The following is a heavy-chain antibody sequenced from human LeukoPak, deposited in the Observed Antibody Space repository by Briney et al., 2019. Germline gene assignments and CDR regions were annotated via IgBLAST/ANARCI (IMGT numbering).Heavy chain of an antibody. D-gene: IGHD3-22*01. CDR2: ISYDGSNK. CDR3: VKDVDGSGYTPTGYFQH. CDR1: GFTFSNYG. Sequence: GGSLRLSCAASGFTFSNYGMHWVRQAPGQGLEWVAVISYDGSNKYYADSVKGRFTISRDNSRNTLYLQMNSLRAEDKAVYHCVKDVDGSGYTPTGYFQHWGQGTLVTVSS. V-gene: IGHV3-30*18. J-gene: IGHJ1*01.